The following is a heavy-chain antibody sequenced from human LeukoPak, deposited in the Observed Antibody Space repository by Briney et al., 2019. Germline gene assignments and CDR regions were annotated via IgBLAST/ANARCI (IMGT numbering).Heavy chain of an antibody. CDR2: INPNSGGT. Sequence: ASVKVSCKASGYTFTGSYMHWVRQAPGQGLEWVGRINPNSGGTSFAQKFQGSVTMTRDTSISTAYMKLSRLRSDDTAVYYCARGFSLDYWGQGTLVTVSS. CDR1: GYTFTGSY. J-gene: IGHJ4*02. V-gene: IGHV1-2*06. D-gene: IGHD3-10*01. CDR3: ARGFSLDY.